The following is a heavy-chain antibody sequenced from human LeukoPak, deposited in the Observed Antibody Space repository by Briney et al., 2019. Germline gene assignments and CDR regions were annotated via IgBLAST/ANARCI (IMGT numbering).Heavy chain of an antibody. Sequence: PSETLSLTCTVSGGSISSYYWSWIRQPPGKGLEWIGYIYYSGSTNYNPSLKSRVTISVDTSKNQFSLKLSSVTAADTAVYYCARDSRSSSGGTYYYYMDVWGKGTTVTASS. J-gene: IGHJ6*03. CDR3: ARDSRSSSGGTYYYYMDV. D-gene: IGHD2-15*01. CDR1: GGSISSYY. CDR2: IYYSGST. V-gene: IGHV4-59*01.